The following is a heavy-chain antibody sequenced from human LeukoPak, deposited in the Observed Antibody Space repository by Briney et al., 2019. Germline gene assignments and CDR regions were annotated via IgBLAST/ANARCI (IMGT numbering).Heavy chain of an antibody. Sequence: GSLRLSCAASGFTFSSYSMNWVRQPPGKGLEWIGEIYHSGSTNYNPSLKSRVTISVDKSKNQFSLKLSSVTAADTAVYYCVRRNTMVRGVFDYWGQGTLVTVSS. CDR2: IYHSGST. J-gene: IGHJ4*02. CDR1: GFTFSSYSM. V-gene: IGHV4-4*02. CDR3: VRRNTMVRGVFDY. D-gene: IGHD3-10*01.